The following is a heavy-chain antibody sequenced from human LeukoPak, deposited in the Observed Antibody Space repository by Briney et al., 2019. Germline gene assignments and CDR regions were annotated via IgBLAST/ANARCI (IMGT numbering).Heavy chain of an antibody. Sequence: GGSLRLSCAASGFTFSIYWMTWVRQAPGKGPEWVANIKEDGSEKNYVDSVKGRFTISRDNAKNSLYLQMNSLRVEDTAVYYCARDHHPFTAWGQGILVTVSS. V-gene: IGHV3-7*04. CDR1: GFTFSIYW. CDR3: ARDHHPFTA. CDR2: IKEDGSEK. J-gene: IGHJ4*02. D-gene: IGHD5-18*01.